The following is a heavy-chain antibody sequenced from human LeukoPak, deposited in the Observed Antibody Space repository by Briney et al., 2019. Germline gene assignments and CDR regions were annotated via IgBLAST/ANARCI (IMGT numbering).Heavy chain of an antibody. CDR1: GFTFSSYA. CDR3: ARENGYSSGWPLAYYYYYGMDV. V-gene: IGHV3-23*01. J-gene: IGHJ6*02. Sequence: GGSLRLSCEASGFTFSSYAMSWVRQAPGKGLEWVSAISGSGGSTYYADSVKGRFTISRDNSKNTLYLQMNSLRAEDTAVYYCARENGYSSGWPLAYYYYYGMDVWGQGTTVTVSS. D-gene: IGHD6-19*01. CDR2: ISGSGGST.